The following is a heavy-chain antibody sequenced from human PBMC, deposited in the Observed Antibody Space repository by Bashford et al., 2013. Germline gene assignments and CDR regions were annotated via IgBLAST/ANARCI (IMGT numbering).Heavy chain of an antibody. J-gene: IGHJ6*02. D-gene: IGHD3-10*01. CDR3: ASLTTIRGVTLYYAMDV. V-gene: IGHV4-59*06. Sequence: SETLSLTCTVSGGSINSYYWTWIRHHPGKGLEWVGYIDYTGSTYYNPSLKSRVTISVDTSKNQFSLKLSSLTAADTAVYYCASLTTIRGVTLYYAMDVWGQGTPVTVSS. CDR1: GGSINSYY. CDR2: IDYTGST.